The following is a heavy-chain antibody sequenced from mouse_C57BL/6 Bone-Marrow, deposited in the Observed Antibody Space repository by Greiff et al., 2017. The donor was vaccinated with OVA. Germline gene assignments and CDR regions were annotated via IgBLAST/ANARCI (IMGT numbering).Heavy chain of an antibody. V-gene: IGHV1-7*01. CDR3: GGDKPSFAY. Sequence: VQLVESGAELAKPGASVKLSCKASGYTFTSYWMHWVKQRPGQGLEWIGYINPSSGYTKYNQKFKDKATLTADKSSSTAYMQLSSLTYEDSAVYYCGGDKPSFAYWGQGTLVTVSA. CDR2: INPSSGYT. CDR1: GYTFTSYW. J-gene: IGHJ3*01.